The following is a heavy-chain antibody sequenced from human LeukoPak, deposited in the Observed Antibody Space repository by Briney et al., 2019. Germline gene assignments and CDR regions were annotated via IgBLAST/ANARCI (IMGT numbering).Heavy chain of an antibody. CDR3: ARESAVGSAKTPDY. J-gene: IGHJ4*02. V-gene: IGHV1-18*01. Sequence: ASVKVSCKASGYIFTSNGINWVRQAPGQGLEWMGWINPYNGNTDYAQKLQGRVTMTTDISTTTAYMGLRSLRSDDTAVYYCARESAVGSAKTPDYWGQGTLVTVSS. CDR1: GYIFTSNG. D-gene: IGHD3-3*01. CDR2: INPYNGNT.